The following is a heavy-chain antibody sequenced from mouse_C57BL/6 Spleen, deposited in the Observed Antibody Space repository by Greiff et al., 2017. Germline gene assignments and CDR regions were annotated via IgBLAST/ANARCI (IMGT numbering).Heavy chain of an antibody. CDR3: TSLRGSSYAMDY. Sequence: EVQLVESGAGLVKPGGSLKLSCAASGFTFSSYAMSWVRQTPEKRLEWVAYISSGGDYIYYADTVKGRFTISRDNARNTLYLQMSSLKSEDTARYYCTSLRGSSYAMDYWGQGTAVTV. CDR1: GFTFSSYA. D-gene: IGHD1-1*01. CDR2: ISSGGDYI. J-gene: IGHJ4*01. V-gene: IGHV5-9-1*02.